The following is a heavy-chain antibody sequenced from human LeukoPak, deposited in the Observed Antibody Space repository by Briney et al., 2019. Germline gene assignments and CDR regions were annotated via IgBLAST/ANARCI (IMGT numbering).Heavy chain of an antibody. J-gene: IGHJ4*02. D-gene: IGHD3-9*01. V-gene: IGHV3-23*01. CDR2: ISGSGGST. CDR3: AKGGHVLRYFDSPSDYFDY. Sequence: QPGGSLRLSCEASGSGFTFGNFALSWVRQAPGRGLEWVSTISGSGGSTYYVGSVKGRFTISRDNSKNTLYLQMNSLRAEDTAVYYCAKGGHVLRYFDSPSDYFDYWGQGTLVTVSS. CDR1: GSGFTFGNFA.